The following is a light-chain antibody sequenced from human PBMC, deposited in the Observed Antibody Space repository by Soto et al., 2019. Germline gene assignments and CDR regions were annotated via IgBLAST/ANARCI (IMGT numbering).Light chain of an antibody. CDR1: QSAHSY. V-gene: IGKV3-11*01. J-gene: IGKJ5*01. CDR2: DAS. Sequence: IVMTQSPATLSVSPGERATLSFRASQSAHSYLGWYQQKPGQAPRLLIYDASNRATGIPARFSGSGSGTDFTLTISSLEPEDFAVYYCQQRSNWPGITFGQGTRLEIK. CDR3: QQRSNWPGIT.